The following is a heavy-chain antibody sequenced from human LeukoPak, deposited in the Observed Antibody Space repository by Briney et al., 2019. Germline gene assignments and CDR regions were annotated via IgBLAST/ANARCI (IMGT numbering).Heavy chain of an antibody. Sequence: ASVKVSCKASAYTFTGYYMHWLRQAPGQGLEWMGIISPSTGGTTYAQKFQGSVTMTRDTSTSTVYMELSSLRSEDTALYYCARGYSSNWRDFFDSWGQGTLVTVSS. CDR2: ISPSTGGT. D-gene: IGHD6-13*01. CDR3: ARGYSSNWRDFFDS. V-gene: IGHV1-46*01. J-gene: IGHJ4*02. CDR1: AYTFTGYY.